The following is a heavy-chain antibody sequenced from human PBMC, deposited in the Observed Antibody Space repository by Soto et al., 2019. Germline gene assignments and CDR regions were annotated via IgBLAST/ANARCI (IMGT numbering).Heavy chain of an antibody. D-gene: IGHD2-15*01. CDR1: GFTFSSYA. J-gene: IGHJ3*02. CDR2: ISGSGDST. Sequence: GGSLRLSCAASGFTFSSYAMNWVRQAPGKGLEWVSVISGSGDSTYYADSVKGRFTISRDNSKNTLYLQMNSLRTEDTAVYSCARELGYCSGGNCYLEGAFDIWGQGTLVTVSS. V-gene: IGHV3-23*01. CDR3: ARELGYCSGGNCYLEGAFDI.